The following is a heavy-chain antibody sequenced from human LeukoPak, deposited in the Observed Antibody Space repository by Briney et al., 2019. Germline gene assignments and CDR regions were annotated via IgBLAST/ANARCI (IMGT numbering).Heavy chain of an antibody. D-gene: IGHD3-3*01. CDR3: AVTYYDYYYYYMDV. Sequence: SETLSLTCAVSGYSISSGYYWGWIRRPPGKGLEWIGSIYHSGSTYYNPSLKSRVTISVDTSKNQFSLKLSSVTAADTAVYYCAVTYYDYYYYYMDVWGKGTTVTVSS. CDR2: IYHSGST. CDR1: GYSISSGYY. V-gene: IGHV4-38-2*01. J-gene: IGHJ6*03.